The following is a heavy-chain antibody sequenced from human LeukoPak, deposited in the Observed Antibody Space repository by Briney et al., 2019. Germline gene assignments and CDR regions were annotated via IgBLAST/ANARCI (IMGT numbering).Heavy chain of an antibody. CDR3: AKQSVVVAATELDG. CDR1: GFTFSSYA. V-gene: IGHV3-23*01. Sequence: GRSLRLSCAASGFTFSSYAMSWVRQAPRKGLEWVSAISGSGGSTYYADSVKGRFTISRDNSKNTLYLQMNSLRAEDTAVYYCAKQSVVVAATELDGWGQGTLVTVSS. J-gene: IGHJ4*02. CDR2: ISGSGGST. D-gene: IGHD2-15*01.